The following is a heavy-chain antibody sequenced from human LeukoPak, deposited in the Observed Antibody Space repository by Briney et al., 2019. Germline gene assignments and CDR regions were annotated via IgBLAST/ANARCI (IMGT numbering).Heavy chain of an antibody. CDR1: GYSISSGYY. V-gene: IGHV4-38-2*02. Sequence: SETLSLTCTVSGYSISSGYYWGWIWQPPGKGLEWIGSIYHSGSTYYNPSLKSRVTISVDTSKNQFSLKLSSVTAADTAVYYCARTTVVVVAALFDYWGQGTLVTVSS. CDR3: ARTTVVVVAALFDY. D-gene: IGHD2-15*01. J-gene: IGHJ4*02. CDR2: IYHSGST.